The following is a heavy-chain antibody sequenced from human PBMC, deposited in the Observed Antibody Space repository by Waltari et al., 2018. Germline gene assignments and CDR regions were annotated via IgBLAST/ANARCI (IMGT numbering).Heavy chain of an antibody. J-gene: IGHJ3*02. Sequence: EVLLVESGGGLVQTGGSLRLSCAASRFTFSNYWMNWVRQAPGKGLEWVANRNQDGSEEYYVDSVKGRFTSSRDNAKNSLYLEMKTLRAEDTAIYYCARTGARWLQFAAFDIWGQGTMVTVSS. CDR3: ARTGARWLQFAAFDI. CDR1: RFTFSNYW. D-gene: IGHD5-12*01. CDR2: RNQDGSEE. V-gene: IGHV3-7*01.